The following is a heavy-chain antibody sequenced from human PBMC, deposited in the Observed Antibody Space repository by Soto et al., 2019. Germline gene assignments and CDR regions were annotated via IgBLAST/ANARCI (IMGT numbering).Heavy chain of an antibody. J-gene: IGHJ3*01. D-gene: IGHD6-13*01. CDR1: GFTFTNYW. Sequence: GGSLRLSCAASGFTFTNYWMSWVRQAPGKGLEWVANINQDGGEKYYVDSVWGRFTISRDNAKNSLDLQMNSLSTEDTAVYYCARGDRYSRVWGQGTMVTVSS. V-gene: IGHV3-7*04. CDR2: INQDGGEK. CDR3: ARGDRYSRV.